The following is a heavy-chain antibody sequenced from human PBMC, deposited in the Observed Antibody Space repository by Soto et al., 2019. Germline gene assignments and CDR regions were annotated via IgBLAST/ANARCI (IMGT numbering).Heavy chain of an antibody. CDR1: GYTFTSYA. Sequence: VKVSCKASGYTFTSYAIHWVRQAPGQTLEWMGWISAGNGNPKYSQKFQGRVTITRDTSASTAYMELSSLSSVTAADTAVYYCAKGSKQQLVRRFNCFDPWGPGTLVTVSS. V-gene: IGHV1-3*01. CDR3: AKGSKQQLVRRFNCFDP. D-gene: IGHD6-13*01. CDR2: ISAGNGNP. J-gene: IGHJ5*02.